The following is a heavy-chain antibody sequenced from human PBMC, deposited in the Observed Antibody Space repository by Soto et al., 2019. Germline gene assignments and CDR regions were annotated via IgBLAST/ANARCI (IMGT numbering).Heavy chain of an antibody. Sequence: ASVKVSCKASGGTFSSYAISWVRQAPGQGLEWMGGIIPIFGTANYAQKFQGRVTITADESTSTAYMELSSLRSEDMAVYYCARGSGRVRSYYFDYWGQGTLVTVSS. D-gene: IGHD1-1*01. CDR2: IIPIFGTA. J-gene: IGHJ4*02. V-gene: IGHV1-69*13. CDR3: ARGSGRVRSYYFDY. CDR1: GGTFSSYA.